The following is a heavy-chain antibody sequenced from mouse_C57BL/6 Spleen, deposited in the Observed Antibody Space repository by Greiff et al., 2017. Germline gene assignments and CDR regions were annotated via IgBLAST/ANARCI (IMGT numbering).Heavy chain of an antibody. CDR3: TRSYSNLAWFAY. J-gene: IGHJ3*01. Sequence: EVMLVESGEGLVKPGGSLKLSCAASGFTFSSYAMSWVRQTPEKRLEWVAYISSGGDYIYYADTVKGRFTISRDNARNTLYLQMSSLKSEDTAMYYCTRSYSNLAWFAYWGQGTLVTVSA. V-gene: IGHV5-9-1*02. CDR2: ISSGGDYI. CDR1: GFTFSSYA. D-gene: IGHD2-5*01.